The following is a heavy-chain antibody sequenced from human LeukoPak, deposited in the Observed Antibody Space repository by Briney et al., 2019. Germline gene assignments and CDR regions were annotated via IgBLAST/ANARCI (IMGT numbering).Heavy chain of an antibody. CDR2: IIPIFGTA. Sequence: SVKVSCKASGGTFSSYAISWVRQAPGQGLEWMGGIIPIFGTANYAQKFQGRVTITTDESTSTAYMELSSLRSEDTAVYYCAREAYYGGNSYAFDIWGQGTMVTVSS. CDR3: AREAYYGGNSYAFDI. J-gene: IGHJ3*02. V-gene: IGHV1-69*05. D-gene: IGHD4-23*01. CDR1: GGTFSSYA.